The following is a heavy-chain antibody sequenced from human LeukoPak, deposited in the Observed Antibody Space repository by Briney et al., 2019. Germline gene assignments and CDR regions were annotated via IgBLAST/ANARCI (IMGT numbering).Heavy chain of an antibody. Sequence: PXGSLRLSCAASGYPFVNNWMTWVRQAPGKGLEWVATIKQDGRETYYVDSVKGRFSISRDKARDSMYLQMNFLRAEDAAVYYCARARYCANSVCHIGGGLDVWGPGTTVTXSS. V-gene: IGHV3-7*04. D-gene: IGHD2-8*01. J-gene: IGHJ6*02. CDR3: ARARYCANSVCHIGGGLDV. CDR1: GYPFVNNW. CDR2: IKQDGRET.